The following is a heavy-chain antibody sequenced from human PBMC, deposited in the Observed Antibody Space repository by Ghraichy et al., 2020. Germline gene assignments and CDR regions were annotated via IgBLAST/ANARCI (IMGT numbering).Heavy chain of an antibody. CDR1: EFTFRNYA. Sequence: GGSLRLSCTVSEFTFRNYAMNWVRQAPGKGLEWVSYVSSSSETKYYSDSVKGRFTISRDNVKNLLFLQMKSLRAEDTAVYYCVRGYQLLLDYWGQGALVTV. V-gene: IGHV3-48*01. CDR3: VRGYQLLLDY. J-gene: IGHJ4*02. CDR2: VSSSSETK. D-gene: IGHD2-2*01.